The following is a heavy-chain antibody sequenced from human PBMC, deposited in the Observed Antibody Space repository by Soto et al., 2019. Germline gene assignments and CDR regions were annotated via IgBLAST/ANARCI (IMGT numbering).Heavy chain of an antibody. CDR1: GYTFTSYA. CDR3: ARGSGDYYWGDY. V-gene: IGHV1-3*01. D-gene: IGHD3-22*01. CDR2: INAGNGNT. J-gene: IGHJ4*02. Sequence: ASVKVSCKASGYTFTSYAMHWVRQAPGQRLEWMGWINAGNGNTKYSQKFQGRVTITRDTSASTAYMELSSLRSEDTAVYYCARGSGDYYWGDYWGQGTLVNVSS.